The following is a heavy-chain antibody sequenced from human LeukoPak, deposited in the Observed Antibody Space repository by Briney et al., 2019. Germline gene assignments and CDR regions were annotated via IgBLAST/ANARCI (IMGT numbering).Heavy chain of an antibody. D-gene: IGHD2-15*01. CDR3: AGCSGASCYYITSPLYFDY. V-gene: IGHV4-39*07. Sequence: SETLSLTCTVSGGSIRSSSYYWGWIRQPPGKGLEWIGTIYYSGSTYYNPSLKSRVTVSVDTSKNQFSLKLSSVTAADTAVYYCAGCSGASCYYITSPLYFDYWGQGTLVTVSS. CDR2: IYYSGST. J-gene: IGHJ4*02. CDR1: GGSIRSSSYY.